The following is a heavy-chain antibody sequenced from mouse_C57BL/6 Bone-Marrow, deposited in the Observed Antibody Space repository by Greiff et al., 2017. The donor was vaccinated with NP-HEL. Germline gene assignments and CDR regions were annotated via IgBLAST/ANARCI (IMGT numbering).Heavy chain of an antibody. CDR1: GYAFTNYL. CDR2: INPGSGGT. CDR3: ARESYYGSSSWFAY. Sequence: VKLQQSGAELVRPGTSVKVSCKASGYAFTNYLIEWVKQRPGQGLEWIGVINPGSGGTNYNEKFKAKATLTVDKSSSTAYMQLKSLTSEDSAVYYCARESYYGSSSWFAYWGQGTLVTVSA. J-gene: IGHJ3*01. D-gene: IGHD1-1*01. V-gene: IGHV1-54*01.